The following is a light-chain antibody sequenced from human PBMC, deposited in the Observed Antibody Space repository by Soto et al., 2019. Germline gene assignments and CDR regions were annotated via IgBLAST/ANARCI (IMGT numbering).Light chain of an antibody. CDR3: QQSYSTPRT. CDR2: AAS. V-gene: IGKV1-39*01. J-gene: IGKJ1*01. Sequence: DIQMTQYPSSLSASVGDRVTITCRASQSISTYLNWYQQKPGKAPKLLMYAASSLQSGVPSRFSGSGSGTDFTLTINSLQPEDFATYYCQQSYSTPRTFGQGTKMEIK. CDR1: QSISTY.